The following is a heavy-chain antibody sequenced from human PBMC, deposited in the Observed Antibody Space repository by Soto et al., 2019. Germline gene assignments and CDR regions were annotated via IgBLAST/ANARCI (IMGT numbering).Heavy chain of an antibody. V-gene: IGHV1-18*01. CDR3: ARIIAVAGTRWFDP. J-gene: IGHJ5*02. CDR1: GYTFTRYG. Sequence: ASVPVSCTASGYTFTRYGISWVRQAPGQGLEWMGWISAYNGNTNYAQKLQGRVTMTTDTSTSTAYMELRSLRSDDTAVYYCARIIAVAGTRWFDPWGQGTLVNVAS. CDR2: ISAYNGNT. D-gene: IGHD6-19*01.